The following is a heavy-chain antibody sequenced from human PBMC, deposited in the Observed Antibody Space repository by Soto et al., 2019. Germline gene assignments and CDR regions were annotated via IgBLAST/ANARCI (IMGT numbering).Heavy chain of an antibody. CDR2: ITGGGGGT. CDR1: GFTFSSYA. Sequence: GGSLRLSCAASGFTFSSYAMTWVRQAPGKGLEWVSAITGGGGGTYYADSVKGRFTISRDNSKNTLYLQMNSLRVEDTAVYYCAKESRYSDYVRAFDIWGQGTMVTVSS. J-gene: IGHJ3*02. V-gene: IGHV3-23*01. D-gene: IGHD5-12*01. CDR3: AKESRYSDYVRAFDI.